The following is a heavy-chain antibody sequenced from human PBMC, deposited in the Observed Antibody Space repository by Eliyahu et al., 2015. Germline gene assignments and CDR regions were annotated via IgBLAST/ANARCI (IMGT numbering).Heavy chain of an antibody. Sequence: QLVQSGAEVKNPGASVKVSCKASGYTFTSYFIHWVRQAPGQGLEWMGVINPLEGTTTVAQNFQDRVTMTRDTSTTTVYLELSSLRSDDTAVYYCARVQLERLRGAFDVWGQGTMVTVSA. D-gene: IGHD1-1*01. CDR3: ARVQLERLRGAFDV. V-gene: IGHV1-46*01. J-gene: IGHJ3*01. CDR2: INPLEGTT. CDR1: GYTFTSYF.